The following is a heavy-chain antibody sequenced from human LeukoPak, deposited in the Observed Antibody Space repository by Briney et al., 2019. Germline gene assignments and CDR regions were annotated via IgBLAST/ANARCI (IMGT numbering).Heavy chain of an antibody. J-gene: IGHJ4*02. Sequence: PSETLSLTCTVSGGSISGYYWNWIRQPAGKGLEWIGRIYTSGSTNYNPSLKSRVTMSVDTSKNQFSLKLSSVTAADTAVYYCARDTYYYDSSGYWADYWGQGTLVTVSS. V-gene: IGHV4-4*07. D-gene: IGHD3-22*01. CDR3: ARDTYYYDSSGYWADY. CDR2: IYTSGST. CDR1: GGSISGYY.